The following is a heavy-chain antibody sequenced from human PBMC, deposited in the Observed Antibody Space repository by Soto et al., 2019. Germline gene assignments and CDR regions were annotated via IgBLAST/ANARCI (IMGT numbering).Heavy chain of an antibody. CDR1: GGSISSGGYY. CDR3: ARVWLWFGDFVFDP. J-gene: IGHJ5*02. V-gene: IGHV4-31*03. Sequence: HVQLQESGPGLVKPSQTLSLTCTVSGGSISSGGYYWNWIRQHPGKGLEWIGYIYDSGNTYYNPSLKSRITISLDTSKNQFSQKLTSVTAADTAVYYCARVWLWFGDFVFDPWGQGTLVTVSS. CDR2: IYDSGNT. D-gene: IGHD3-10*01.